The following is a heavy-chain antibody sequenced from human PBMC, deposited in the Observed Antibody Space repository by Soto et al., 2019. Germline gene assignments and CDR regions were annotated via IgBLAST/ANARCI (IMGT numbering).Heavy chain of an antibody. CDR1: GFIFSNYG. D-gene: IGHD6-13*01. CDR3: AKDRIAATGTNWFDP. Sequence: GGSLRLSCAASGFIFSNYGMHWVRQAPGKGLEWVALISYDGSGKYYADSVRGRFTISRDNSKNTLYLQMSSLRAEDTAVYYCAKDRIAATGTNWFDPWGQGTLVTVSS. V-gene: IGHV3-30*18. J-gene: IGHJ5*02. CDR2: ISYDGSGK.